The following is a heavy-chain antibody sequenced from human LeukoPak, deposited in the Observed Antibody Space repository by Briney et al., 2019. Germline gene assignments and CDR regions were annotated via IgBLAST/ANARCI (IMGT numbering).Heavy chain of an antibody. CDR1: GESINPYY. D-gene: IGHD2/OR15-2a*01. CDR2: IYKSGTT. V-gene: IGHV4-4*07. CDR3: ARSFLDYMDV. Sequence: PSETLYLTCTVSGESINPYYWNWIRQSAGKGLEWIGHIYKSGTTNFNPSLTSRVTMSLDTSRNQFSLKLRSVTAADTAVYFCARSFLDYMDVWGETTVTVSS. J-gene: IGHJ6*03.